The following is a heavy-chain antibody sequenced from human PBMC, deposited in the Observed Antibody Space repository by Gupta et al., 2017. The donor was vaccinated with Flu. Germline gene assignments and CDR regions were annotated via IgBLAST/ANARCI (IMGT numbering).Heavy chain of an antibody. D-gene: IGHD5-12*01. CDR1: GGTFSSYA. Sequence: QVQLVQSGAEVKKPGSSVKVSCKSSGGTFSSYAISWVRQAPGQGLEWMGGIIPICGTANYAQKFQGRVTITADKSTSTAYMELSSLRSEDTAVYYCTRERGIVATTFDYWGQGTLVTVSS. V-gene: IGHV1-69*06. J-gene: IGHJ4*02. CDR3: TRERGIVATTFDY. CDR2: IIPICGTA.